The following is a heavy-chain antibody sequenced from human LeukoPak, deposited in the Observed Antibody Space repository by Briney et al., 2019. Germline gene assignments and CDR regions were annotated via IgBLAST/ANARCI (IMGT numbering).Heavy chain of an antibody. V-gene: IGHV4-30-2*01. D-gene: IGHD5-12*01. Sequence: SQTLSLTRTVSGGSISSGGYYWSWIRQPPGKGLEWIGYTYHSGSTYYNPSLKSRVTISVDRSKNQFSLKLSSVTAADTAVYYCASKSGYNRAFDIWGQGTMVTVSS. CDR3: ASKSGYNRAFDI. CDR2: TYHSGST. CDR1: GGSISSGGYY. J-gene: IGHJ3*02.